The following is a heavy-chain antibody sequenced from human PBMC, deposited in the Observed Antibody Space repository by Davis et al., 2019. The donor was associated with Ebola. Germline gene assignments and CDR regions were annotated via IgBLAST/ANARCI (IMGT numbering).Heavy chain of an antibody. D-gene: IGHD5-24*01. Sequence: HSQTLSLTCAISGDSVSGKNGAWNWIRQSPSRGLEWLRRTYYTSKWYNHYAASVKSRATINPDTSKNQFSLQLNSVTPEDTAVYYCARGWLRTGLDIWGQGTMVIVSS. J-gene: IGHJ3*02. CDR1: GDSVSGKNGA. CDR2: TYYTSKWYN. CDR3: ARGWLRTGLDI. V-gene: IGHV6-1*01.